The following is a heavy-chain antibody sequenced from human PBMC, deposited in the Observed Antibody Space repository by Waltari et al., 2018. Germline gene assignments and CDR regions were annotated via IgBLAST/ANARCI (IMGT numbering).Heavy chain of an antibody. V-gene: IGHV4-34*01. CDR1: GGSLSGYY. D-gene: IGHD6-13*01. J-gene: IGHJ5*02. Sequence: QVQLQQWGAGLLKPSETLSLTCAVYGGSLSGYYWSWIRQPPGKGLEWIGEINHSGSTNYHPSLKSRVTISLDTSKNQFSLKLSSVTAADTAVYYCARVGRGGSSWYGWFDPWGQGTLVTVSS. CDR3: ARVGRGGSSWYGWFDP. CDR2: INHSGST.